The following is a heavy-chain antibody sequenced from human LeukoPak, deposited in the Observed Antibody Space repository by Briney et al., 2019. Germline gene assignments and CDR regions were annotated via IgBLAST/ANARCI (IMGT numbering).Heavy chain of an antibody. J-gene: IGHJ4*02. Sequence: GGSLRLSCAASGFTFSSYAMSWVREAPGKGLEWVSAISGSGGSTYYADSVKGRFTISRDNSKNTLYLQMSSLRAEDTAVYYCAKDFYGSGSYSSFDYWGQGTLVTVSS. CDR1: GFTFSSYA. CDR3: AKDFYGSGSYSSFDY. V-gene: IGHV3-23*01. D-gene: IGHD3-10*01. CDR2: ISGSGGST.